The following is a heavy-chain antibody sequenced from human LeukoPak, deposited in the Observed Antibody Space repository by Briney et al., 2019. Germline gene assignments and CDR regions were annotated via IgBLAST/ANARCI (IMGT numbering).Heavy chain of an antibody. CDR1: GGTFSSYA. D-gene: IGHD3-22*01. V-gene: IGHV1-69*05. Sequence: ASVKVSCKASGGTFSSYAISWVRQAPGQGLEWMGGIIPIFGTANYAQKFQGRVTITTGESTSTAYMELSSLRSEDTAVYYCARDPGYYDSSGYYDSYFDYWGQGTLVTVSS. J-gene: IGHJ4*02. CDR2: IIPIFGTA. CDR3: ARDPGYYDSSGYYDSYFDY.